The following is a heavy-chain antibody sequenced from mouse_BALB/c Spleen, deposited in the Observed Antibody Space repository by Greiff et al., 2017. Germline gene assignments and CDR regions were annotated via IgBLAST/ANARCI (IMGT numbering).Heavy chain of an antibody. J-gene: IGHJ1*01. Sequence: EVQGVESGGGLVKLGGSLKLSCAASGFTFSSYYMSWVRQTPEKRLELVAAINSNGGSTYYPDTVKGRFTISRDNAKNTLYLQMSSLKSEDTALYYCARQGDIDGNPRYFDVWGAGTTVTVSS. D-gene: IGHD2-1*01. CDR3: ARQGDIDGNPRYFDV. V-gene: IGHV5-6-2*01. CDR1: GFTFSSYY. CDR2: INSNGGST.